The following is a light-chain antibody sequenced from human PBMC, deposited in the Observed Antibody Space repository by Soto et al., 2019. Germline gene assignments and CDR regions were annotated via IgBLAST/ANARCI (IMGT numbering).Light chain of an antibody. Sequence: QSVLTQPASVSGSPGQSITISCTGTSSDVCGYNYVSWYQHHPGKAPKLLIYDVSNRPSGISNRFSGSKSDNTASLTISGLQPEDEADYYCSSYTTSNTRQIVIGTGTKVTVL. CDR3: SSYTTSNTRQIV. V-gene: IGLV2-14*03. CDR1: SSDVCGYNY. CDR2: DVS. J-gene: IGLJ1*01.